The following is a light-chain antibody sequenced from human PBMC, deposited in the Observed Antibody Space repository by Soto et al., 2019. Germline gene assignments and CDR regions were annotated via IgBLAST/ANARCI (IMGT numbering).Light chain of an antibody. CDR2: GAS. CDR3: QQYDNWPQT. V-gene: IGKV3-15*01. J-gene: IGKJ1*01. Sequence: IVMPQYPSTLSVSPGERSTLSCVASQSVSSDLAWYQHKPGQAPRLLIYGASTRATGIPARFSGRGSGTEFTLTISSLQSVDFAVYYCQQYDNWPQTFGQGTKVDIK. CDR1: QSVSSD.